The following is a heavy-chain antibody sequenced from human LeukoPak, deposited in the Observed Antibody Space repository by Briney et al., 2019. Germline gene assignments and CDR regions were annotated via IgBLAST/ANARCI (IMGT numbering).Heavy chain of an antibody. CDR1: GFTFSSYS. D-gene: IGHD1-26*01. Sequence: GGSLRLSCAASGFTFSSYSMNWVRQAPGKGLEWVSYISSSSSTIYYADSVKGRFTISRDNSKNTLYLQMNSLRAEDTAVYYCARGGGYQSWGFDYWGQGTLVTVSS. V-gene: IGHV3-48*01. CDR3: ARGGGYQSWGFDY. CDR2: ISSSSSTI. J-gene: IGHJ4*02.